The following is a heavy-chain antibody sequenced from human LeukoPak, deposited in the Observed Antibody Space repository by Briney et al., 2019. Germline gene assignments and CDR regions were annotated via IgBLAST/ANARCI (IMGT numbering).Heavy chain of an antibody. CDR3: ARSRLAAVGYCSGGSCYGHFDY. V-gene: IGHV1-69*01. D-gene: IGHD2-15*01. Sequence: SVKVSCKASGGTFSSYAISWVRQAPGQGLEWMGGIIPIFGTANYAQKFQGRVTITADESTSTAYMELSSLRSEDTAVYYCARSRLAAVGYCSGGSCYGHFDYCGQGTLVTVSS. CDR1: GGTFSSYA. J-gene: IGHJ4*02. CDR2: IIPIFGTA.